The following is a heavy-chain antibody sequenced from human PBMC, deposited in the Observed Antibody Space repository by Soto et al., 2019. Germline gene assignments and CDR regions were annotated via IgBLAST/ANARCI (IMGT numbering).Heavy chain of an antibody. Sequence: PGGSLRLSCVGSGFTFSTYSINWVRQAPGKGLEWVSSISSRSDIYYADSVKGRFTISRDNAKNSVSLQMNSLRAEDTAVYYCTREYTAWPLAYGLDVWGQGTTVTVSS. D-gene: IGHD2-2*02. J-gene: IGHJ6*02. CDR3: TREYTAWPLAYGLDV. CDR2: ISSRSDI. V-gene: IGHV3-21*01. CDR1: GFTFSTYS.